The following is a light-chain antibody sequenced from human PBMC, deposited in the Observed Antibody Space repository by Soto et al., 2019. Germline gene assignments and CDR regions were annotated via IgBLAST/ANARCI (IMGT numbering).Light chain of an antibody. CDR3: QYYGSSIT. V-gene: IGKV3D-20*01. CDR2: DAS. CDR1: QSVSSSY. J-gene: IGKJ5*01. Sequence: EIVLTQSPATLSLSPGEGATLSFGASQSVSSSYLAWYQQKPGLAPRLVIYDASNRATGIPDRFSGSGSGTDFTLTISRLEPEDFAVYYCQYYGSSITFGQGTRLEI.